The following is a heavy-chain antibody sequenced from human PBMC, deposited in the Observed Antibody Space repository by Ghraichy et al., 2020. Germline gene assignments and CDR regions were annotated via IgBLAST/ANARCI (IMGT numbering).Heavy chain of an antibody. CDR1: GDSVSSSSYY. CDR2: TYYSGST. J-gene: IGHJ5*02. V-gene: IGHV4-39*01. D-gene: IGHD3-3*01. CDR3: ARHVRPYGDFWSGPRAFWFDP. Sequence: SETLSLTCTVSGDSVSSSSYYWGWIRQPPGKGLEWIGSTYYSGSTYYNPSLKSRVTMSVDTSRNQFSLKLSSVTAADTAVYYCARHVRPYGDFWSGPRAFWFDPWGQGNLVTVSS.